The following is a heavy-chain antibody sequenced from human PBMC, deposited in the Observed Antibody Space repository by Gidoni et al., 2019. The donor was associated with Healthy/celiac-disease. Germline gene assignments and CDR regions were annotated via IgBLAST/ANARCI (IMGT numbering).Heavy chain of an antibody. CDR3: ASCVLGKLYCSGGSCYHSSGYYGMDV. CDR1: GGTFSSYA. D-gene: IGHD2-15*01. CDR2: IIPIFGTA. Sequence: QVQLVQSGAEVKKPGSSVKVSCKASGGTFSSYAISWVRQAPGQGLEWMGGIIPIFGTANYAQKFQGRVTITADKSTSTAYMELSSLRSEDTAVYYCASCVLGKLYCSGGSCYHSSGYYGMDVWGQGTTVTVSS. J-gene: IGHJ6*02. V-gene: IGHV1-69*06.